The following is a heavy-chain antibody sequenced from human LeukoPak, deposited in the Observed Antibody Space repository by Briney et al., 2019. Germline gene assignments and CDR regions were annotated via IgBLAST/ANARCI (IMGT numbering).Heavy chain of an antibody. J-gene: IGHJ4*02. CDR3: ARGTKTISRTPNPFGY. CDR1: GGTLSSYS. CDR2: IIPIFGTA. V-gene: IGHV1-69*01. Sequence: VKVSCKGSGGTLSSYSFSRGGPGPGQGVEWMGGIIPIFGTANYAQKFQGRVTITADESTSTAYMELSSLRSEDTAVYYCARGTKTISRTPNPFGYWGQGTLVTVSS. D-gene: IGHD1-7*01.